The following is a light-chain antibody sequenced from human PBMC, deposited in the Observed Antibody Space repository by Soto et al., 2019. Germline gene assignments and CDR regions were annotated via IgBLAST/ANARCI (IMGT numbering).Light chain of an antibody. Sequence: EILMTQSPATLSVSPGERTTLSCRASQSVSSNLAWYQQTPGQAPRLLIYGASTRATGIPARFSGSGSGTEFTLTISSLQSEDSAVYYCQQYNNWLPLTFGGGTKVEIK. V-gene: IGKV3-15*01. CDR1: QSVSSN. J-gene: IGKJ4*01. CDR3: QQYNNWLPLT. CDR2: GAS.